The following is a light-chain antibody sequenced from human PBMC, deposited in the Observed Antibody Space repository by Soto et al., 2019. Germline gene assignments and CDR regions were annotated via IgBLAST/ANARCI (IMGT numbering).Light chain of an antibody. CDR3: QQYGSSYT. J-gene: IGKJ2*01. CDR1: QSVSTSY. Sequence: EIVLTQSPGTLSMSLGERATLSCRASQSVSTSYLAWYQQKPGQAPRLLIYGASSRATGIPDRFSGSGSGTDFTLTISRLEPEDFAVYYCQQYGSSYTFGQGTKLAIK. V-gene: IGKV3-20*01. CDR2: GAS.